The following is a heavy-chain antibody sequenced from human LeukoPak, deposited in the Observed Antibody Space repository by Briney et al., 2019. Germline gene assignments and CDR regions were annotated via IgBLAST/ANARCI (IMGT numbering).Heavy chain of an antibody. J-gene: IGHJ6*02. V-gene: IGHV4-34*01. Sequence: SETLSLTCAVYGGSFSGYYWSWIRQPPGKGLEWIGEINHSGSTNYNPSLKSRVTISVDASKNQFSLKLSSVTAADTAVYYCARGKDDILTGYRTTTPARIYYYYYGMDVWGQGTTVTVSS. CDR2: INHSGST. CDR1: GGSFSGYY. D-gene: IGHD3-9*01. CDR3: ARGKDDILTGYRTTTPARIYYYYYGMDV.